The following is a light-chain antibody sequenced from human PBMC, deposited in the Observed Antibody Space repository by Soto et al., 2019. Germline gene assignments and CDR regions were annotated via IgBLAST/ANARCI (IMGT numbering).Light chain of an antibody. V-gene: IGKV3-20*01. CDR2: SAS. CDR3: QYYGRSPLT. Sequence: EIVLTQSPVTLSLSPVERATLSCRASQTINKNYFAWYQQKPGQAPRPLMYSASSRATGIPDRFSGSGSGTDFTLTISRLEPEDFAVYYCQYYGRSPLTLGGGTKVDIK. CDR1: QTINKNY. J-gene: IGKJ4*01.